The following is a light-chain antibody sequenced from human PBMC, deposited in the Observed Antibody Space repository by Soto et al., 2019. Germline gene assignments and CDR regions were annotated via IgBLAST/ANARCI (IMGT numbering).Light chain of an antibody. J-gene: IGKJ4*01. CDR1: QTISGTY. CDR3: QQYNSWPLT. V-gene: IGKV3-20*01. Sequence: EIVLTQSPGTLSLSPGERATLSCRASQTISGTYLAWYQQKPGQAPRLLIYSSSSRAAGVSDRFSGSGSGTDFSLTISRLEPEDFAVYYCQQYNSWPLTFGGGTKVDIK. CDR2: SSS.